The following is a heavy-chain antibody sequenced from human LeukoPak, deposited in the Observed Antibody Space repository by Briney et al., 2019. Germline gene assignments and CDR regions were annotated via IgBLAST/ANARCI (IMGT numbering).Heavy chain of an antibody. CDR2: IFHSGSP. V-gene: IGHV4-38-2*01. CDR1: GYSITGGHY. J-gene: IGHJ6*03. CDR3: ARGLIGSFSTGLFYYYMDG. Sequence: PSETLSLTCAVSGYSITGGHYWGWIRQPPGKGLEWIGSIFHSGSPNYTPSLKSRVTISVDTSKNLFSLRLNSVTAADTAVYYCARGLIGSFSTGLFYYYMDGWGKGTTVTVSS. D-gene: IGHD3-10*01.